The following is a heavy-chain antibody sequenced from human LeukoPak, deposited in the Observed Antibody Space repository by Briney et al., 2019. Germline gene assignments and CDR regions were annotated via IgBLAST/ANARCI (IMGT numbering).Heavy chain of an antibody. CDR2: INHTGST. V-gene: IGHV4-34*01. CDR3: ARKTNWFDP. Sequence: SETLSLTCTVYGGFFSVFHWSWIRQPPGKGLEWIGEINHTGSTKYNPSLMSRVTISVDTSKNQFSLKLSSVTAADTAVYYCARKTNWFDPWGQGTLVTVSS. CDR1: GGFFSVFH. J-gene: IGHJ5*02.